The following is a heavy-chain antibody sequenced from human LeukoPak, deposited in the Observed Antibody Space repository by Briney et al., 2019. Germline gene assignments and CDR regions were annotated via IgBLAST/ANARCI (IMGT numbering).Heavy chain of an antibody. CDR1: GGSISSYY. V-gene: IGHV4-4*07. D-gene: IGHD3-22*01. CDR2: ICTSGST. J-gene: IGHJ4*02. CDR3: AGADNTYYYDSSGNFDY. Sequence: SETLSLTCTVSGGSISSYYWSWIRQPAGKGLEWIGRICTSGSTNYNPSLKSRVTMSVDTSKNQFSLKLSSVTAADTAVYYCAGADNTYYYDSSGNFDYWGQGTLVTVSS.